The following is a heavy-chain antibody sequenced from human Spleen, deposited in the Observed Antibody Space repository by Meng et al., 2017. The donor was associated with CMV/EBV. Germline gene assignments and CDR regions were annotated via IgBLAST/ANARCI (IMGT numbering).Heavy chain of an antibody. CDR1: GYTFASDW. J-gene: IGHJ4*02. V-gene: IGHV5-51*01. Sequence: GGSLRLSCKGSGYTFASDWIAWVRQMPGKGLEWMGIIYPDDSDAQNSPSFRGQVTISADKSIDTAYLQWRSLKASDTAIYYCARVVGARYFDYWGQGTLVTSPQ. CDR3: ARVVGARYFDY. D-gene: IGHD1-26*01. CDR2: IYPDDSDA.